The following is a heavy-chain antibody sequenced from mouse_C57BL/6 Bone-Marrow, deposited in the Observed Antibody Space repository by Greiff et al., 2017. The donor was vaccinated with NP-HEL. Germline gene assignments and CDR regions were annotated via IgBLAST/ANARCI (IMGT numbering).Heavy chain of an antibody. Sequence: QVQLQQSGTELVKPGASVKLSCKASGYTFTSYWMHWVKQRPGQGLEWIGNINPSNGGTNYNEKFKSKATLTVDKSSSTAYMQLSSLTSEDSAVXYCARSAIYYDYEYAMDYWGQGTSVTVSS. V-gene: IGHV1-53*01. D-gene: IGHD2-4*01. CDR2: INPSNGGT. CDR3: ARSAIYYDYEYAMDY. J-gene: IGHJ4*01. CDR1: GYTFTSYW.